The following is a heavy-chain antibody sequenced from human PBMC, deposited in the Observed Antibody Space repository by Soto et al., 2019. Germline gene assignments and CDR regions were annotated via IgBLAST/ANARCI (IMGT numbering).Heavy chain of an antibody. CDR3: ARAVPPGAAAGIWFDP. Sequence: QVQLQESGPGLVKPSGTLSLTCAVSSGSISSSNWWSWVRQPPGKGLEWIGEIYHSGSTNYNPSLKSRVNISVDKSKNQFSLKLSSVTAADAAVYYWARAVPPGAAAGIWFDPWGQGTLVTVCS. CDR1: SGSISSSNW. CDR2: IYHSGST. D-gene: IGHD6-13*01. J-gene: IGHJ5*02. V-gene: IGHV4-4*02.